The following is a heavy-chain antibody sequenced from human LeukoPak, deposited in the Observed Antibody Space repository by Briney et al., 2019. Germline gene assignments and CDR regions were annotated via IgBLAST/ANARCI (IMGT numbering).Heavy chain of an antibody. Sequence: GASVKVSCKASGYTFTSYGISWVRQAPGQGLEWMGWISAYNGNTNYAQKLQGRVTMTRDTSTSTVYMELSSLRSEDTAVYYCARGPHGDSSGYYDYWGQGTLVTVSS. J-gene: IGHJ4*02. CDR2: ISAYNGNT. V-gene: IGHV1-18*01. CDR1: GYTFTSYG. CDR3: ARGPHGDSSGYYDY. D-gene: IGHD3-22*01.